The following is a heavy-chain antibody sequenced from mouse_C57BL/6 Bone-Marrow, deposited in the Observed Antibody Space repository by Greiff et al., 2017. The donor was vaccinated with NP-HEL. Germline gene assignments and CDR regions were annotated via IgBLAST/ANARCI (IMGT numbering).Heavy chain of an antibody. CDR1: GFTFSSYA. CDR3: ARHYGSSPSYWYFDV. CDR2: ISDGGSYT. Sequence: EVQRVESGGGLVKPGGSLKLSCAASGFTFSSYAMSWVRQTPEKRLEWVATISDGGSYTYYPDNVKGRFTISRDNAKNNLYLQMSHLKSEDTAMYYCARHYGSSPSYWYFDVWGTGTTVTVSS. V-gene: IGHV5-4*01. D-gene: IGHD1-1*01. J-gene: IGHJ1*03.